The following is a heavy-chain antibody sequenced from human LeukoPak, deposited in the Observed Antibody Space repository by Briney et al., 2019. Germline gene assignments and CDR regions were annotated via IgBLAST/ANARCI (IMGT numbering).Heavy chain of an antibody. Sequence: ASVKVSCKASGGTFSSYAISWVRQAPGQGLEWMGGIIPIFGTANYAQKFQGRVTITADESTSTAYMELSSLRSEDTAVYYCARGQWMATMTGAFDIWGQGTMVTVSS. V-gene: IGHV1-69*13. D-gene: IGHD5-24*01. CDR2: IIPIFGTA. J-gene: IGHJ3*02. CDR3: ARGQWMATMTGAFDI. CDR1: GGTFSSYA.